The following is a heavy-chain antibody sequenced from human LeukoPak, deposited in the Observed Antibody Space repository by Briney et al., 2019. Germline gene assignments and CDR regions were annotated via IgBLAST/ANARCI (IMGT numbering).Heavy chain of an antibody. CDR1: GFTFSSYE. CDR2: ISSSGSTI. V-gene: IGHV3-48*03. J-gene: IGHJ6*03. Sequence: GGSLRLSCAASGFTFSSYEMNWVRQAPGKGLEWVSYISSSGSTIYYADSVKGRFTISRDNAKNSLYLQMNSLRAEDTAVYYCAREGSAIERRLGGNSSFHYHYYVDVWGKGTTVTVSS. CDR3: AREGSAIERRLGGNSSFHYHYYVDV. D-gene: IGHD4-23*01.